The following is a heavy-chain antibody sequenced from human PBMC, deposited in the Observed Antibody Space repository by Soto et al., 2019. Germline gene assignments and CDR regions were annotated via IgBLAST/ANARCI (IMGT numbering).Heavy chain of an antibody. J-gene: IGHJ4*02. V-gene: IGHV4-61*08. Sequence: PSETLSLTCNVSGGSVTTGGWYWNWIRQPPGGGLEWIGHVYYSGGTDYNPSVRSRVTISVDTSKNQFSLKLSSVTAADTAVYYCARVYAYYFDYWGQGTLVTSP. CDR1: GGSVTTGGWY. CDR2: VYYSGGT. D-gene: IGHD2-8*01. CDR3: ARVYAYYFDY.